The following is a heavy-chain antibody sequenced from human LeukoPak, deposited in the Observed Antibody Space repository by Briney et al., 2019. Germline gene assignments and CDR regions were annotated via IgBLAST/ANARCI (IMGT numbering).Heavy chain of an antibody. Sequence: PSETLSLTCAVYGMSFSGYYWSWIRQPPGKGLEWIGEINHSGSTNYNPSLKSRVTISVDKSKSQFSLNLSSVTAADTAVYYCARGGTTVAGTFWFDPWGQGTLVTVSS. CDR3: ARGGTTVAGTFWFDP. J-gene: IGHJ5*02. D-gene: IGHD6-19*01. CDR1: GMSFSGYY. CDR2: INHSGST. V-gene: IGHV4-34*01.